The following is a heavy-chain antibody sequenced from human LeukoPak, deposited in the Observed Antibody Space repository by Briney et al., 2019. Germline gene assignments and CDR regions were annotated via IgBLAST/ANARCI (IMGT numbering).Heavy chain of an antibody. V-gene: IGHV1-2*02. Sequence: ASVKVSCKASGYTFTYYYMHWVRQAPGQGLEWMGWINPNSGGTNYAQKFQGRVTMTRDTSISTAYMELSRLRSDDTAVYYCARAYSRESGYDFVFEKWGQGTLVSVSS. J-gene: IGHJ4*02. CDR1: GYTFTYYY. D-gene: IGHD5-12*01. CDR2: INPNSGGT. CDR3: ARAYSRESGYDFVFEK.